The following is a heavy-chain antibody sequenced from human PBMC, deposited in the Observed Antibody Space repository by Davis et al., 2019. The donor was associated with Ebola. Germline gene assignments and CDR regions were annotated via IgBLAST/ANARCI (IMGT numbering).Heavy chain of an antibody. CDR3: AINDVLTGSIAFDI. J-gene: IGHJ3*02. V-gene: IGHV3-9*01. CDR2: ISWNSGNI. CDR1: GFTFDDYA. D-gene: IGHD3-9*01. Sequence: PGGSLRLSCAASGFTFDDYAMHWVRQAPGKGLQWVSGISWNSGNIGYGDSVKGRFTISRDNAKNSLLLQMNSLRPEDTALYYCAINDVLTGSIAFDIWGQGTMVTVSS.